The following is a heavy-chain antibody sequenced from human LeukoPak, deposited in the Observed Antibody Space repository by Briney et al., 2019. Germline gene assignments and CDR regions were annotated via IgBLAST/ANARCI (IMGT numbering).Heavy chain of an antibody. CDR1: GDSISSGDYY. J-gene: IGHJ1*01. CDR3: ARVGGSNDYGDYAQWFWGYFQH. CDR2: IYYSGST. D-gene: IGHD4-17*01. V-gene: IGHV4-30-4*01. Sequence: SETLSLTCTVSGDSISSGDYYWSWIRQPPGKGLEWIGYIYYSGSTYYNPSLKSRVTISVDTSKNQFSLKLSSVTAADTAVYYCARVGGSNDYGDYAQWFWGYFQHWGQGTLVTVSS.